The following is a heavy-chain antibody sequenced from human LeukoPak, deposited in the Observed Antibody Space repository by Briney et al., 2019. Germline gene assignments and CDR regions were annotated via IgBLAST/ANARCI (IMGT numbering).Heavy chain of an antibody. V-gene: IGHV3-23*01. CDR3: AKIPDILTGYYADY. J-gene: IGHJ4*02. D-gene: IGHD3-9*01. CDR1: GFTFSSYA. Sequence: GGSLRLSCAASGFTFSSYAMSWVRQAPGKGLEWVPAISGSGGSTYYADSVKGRFTISRDNSKNTLYLQMNSLRAEDTAVYYCAKIPDILTGYYADYWGQGTLVTVSS. CDR2: ISGSGGST.